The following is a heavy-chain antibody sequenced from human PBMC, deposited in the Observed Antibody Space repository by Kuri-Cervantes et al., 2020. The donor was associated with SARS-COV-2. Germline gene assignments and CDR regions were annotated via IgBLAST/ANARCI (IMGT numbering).Heavy chain of an antibody. CDR2: ISYVGSNK. Sequence: GESLKISCAASGFTFSSYAMHWVRQAPGKGLEWVAVISYVGSNKYYADSVKGRFTISRDNSKNTLYLQMNSLRAEDTAVYYCARGGGYDFWSGFDYWGQGTLVTVSS. D-gene: IGHD3-3*01. CDR3: ARGGGYDFWSGFDY. V-gene: IGHV3-30-3*01. CDR1: GFTFSSYA. J-gene: IGHJ4*02.